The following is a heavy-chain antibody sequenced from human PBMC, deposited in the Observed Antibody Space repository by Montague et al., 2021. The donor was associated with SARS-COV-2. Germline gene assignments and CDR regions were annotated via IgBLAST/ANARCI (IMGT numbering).Heavy chain of an antibody. CDR1: GFTFSNYD. D-gene: IGHD3-16*02. V-gene: IGHV3-48*03. CDR3: TRDYRSIVGDGLDI. Sequence: SLRLSCAASGFTFSNYDMHWVRQAPGKGPEWISYISTSAYTTSYAGSVKGRFTISRDNGKNSLYLQMNSLRVEDMAVYYCTRDYRSIVGDGLDIWGQGTKVTVSS. CDR2: ISTSAYTT. J-gene: IGHJ3*02.